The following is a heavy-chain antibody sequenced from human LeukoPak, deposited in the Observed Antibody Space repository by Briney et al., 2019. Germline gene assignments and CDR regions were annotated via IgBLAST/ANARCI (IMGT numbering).Heavy chain of an antibody. CDR3: ARDRIAVAGTAFDP. J-gene: IGHJ5*02. D-gene: IGHD6-19*01. V-gene: IGHV4-4*07. CDR1: GGSISSYY. CDR2: IYTSGST. Sequence: PSETLSLTCTVSGGSISSYYWSWIRQPAGKGLEWIGRIYTSGSTNYNPPLKSRVTMSVDTSKNQFSLKLSSVTAADTAVYYCARDRIAVAGTAFDPWGQGTLVTVSS.